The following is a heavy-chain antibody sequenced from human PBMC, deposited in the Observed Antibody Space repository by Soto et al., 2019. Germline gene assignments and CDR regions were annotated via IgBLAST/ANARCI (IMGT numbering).Heavy chain of an antibody. J-gene: IGHJ6*04. CDR2: IKSKVDGGTA. D-gene: IGHD2-2*01. V-gene: IGHV3-15*01. CDR1: GFTFSNAW. CDR3: TKLSYLYYDGMDV. Sequence: GGSLRLSCEASGFTFSNAWMNWVRQGPGKGLEWLGRIKSKVDGGTADYGAATKGRFSISRDDLKNMLYLQMNSLKPDDTAVYYCTKLSYLYYDGMDVWGKGTTDTVSS.